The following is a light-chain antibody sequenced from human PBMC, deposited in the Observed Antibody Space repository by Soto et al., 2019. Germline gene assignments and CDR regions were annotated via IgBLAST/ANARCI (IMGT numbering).Light chain of an antibody. J-gene: IGKJ4*01. Sequence: EIVMTQSPATLSVSPGERATLSCRASQSVSSNLAWYQQKPGQAPRLLIYGASTRATGIPARFSGSGSGTEFTLTISSLQSEDFAVYYCQQYNNWLLTVGGGNKVEIK. CDR1: QSVSSN. CDR3: QQYNNWLLT. CDR2: GAS. V-gene: IGKV3-15*01.